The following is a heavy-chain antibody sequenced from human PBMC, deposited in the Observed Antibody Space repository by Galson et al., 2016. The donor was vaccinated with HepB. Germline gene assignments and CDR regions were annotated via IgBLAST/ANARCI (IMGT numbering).Heavy chain of an antibody. CDR1: GFTFNDYS. D-gene: IGHD5-24*01. J-gene: IGHJ4*02. CDR2: ITSSSSTI. Sequence: SLRLSCAASGFTFNDYSMNWVRQAPGKGLEWVSYITSSSSTIYYADSVKGRFTISRANAKNSLYLQMNSLRAEDTAIYFCARSKRDTRDYWGQGTLVTVSS. V-gene: IGHV3-48*01. CDR3: ARSKRDTRDY.